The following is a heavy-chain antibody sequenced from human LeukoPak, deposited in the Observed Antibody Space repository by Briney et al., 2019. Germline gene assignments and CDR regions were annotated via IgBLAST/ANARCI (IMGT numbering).Heavy chain of an antibody. Sequence: PGGSLRLSCAASGFTFSNNWMDWVRQAPGKGLEWVAFIRYDGSNKYYADSVKGRFTISRDNSKNTLYLQMNSLRAEDTAVYYCAKRTTMVRGVIRDFDYWGQGTLVTVSS. J-gene: IGHJ4*02. D-gene: IGHD3-10*01. V-gene: IGHV3-30*02. CDR1: GFTFSNNW. CDR3: AKRTTMVRGVIRDFDY. CDR2: IRYDGSNK.